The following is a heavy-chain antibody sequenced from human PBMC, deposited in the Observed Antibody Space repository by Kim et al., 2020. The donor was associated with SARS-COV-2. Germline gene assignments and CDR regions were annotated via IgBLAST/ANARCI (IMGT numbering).Heavy chain of an antibody. CDR2: IKSKTDGGTT. J-gene: IGHJ4*02. V-gene: IGHV3-15*01. CDR3: TNEELYYYDSSGFDY. D-gene: IGHD3-22*01. Sequence: GGSLRLSCAASGFTFSNAWMSWVRQAPGKGLEWVGRIKSKTDGGTTDYAAPVKGRFTISRDDSKNTLYLQMNSLKTEDTAVYYCTNEELYYYDSSGFDYWGQGTLVTVSS. CDR1: GFTFSNAW.